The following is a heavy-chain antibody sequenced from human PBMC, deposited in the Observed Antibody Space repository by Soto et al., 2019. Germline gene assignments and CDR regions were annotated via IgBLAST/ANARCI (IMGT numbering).Heavy chain of an antibody. CDR1: GGTFSSYA. CDR2: IIPIFGTA. V-gene: IGHV1-69*01. Sequence: QVQLVQSGAEVKKPGSSVKVSCKASGGTFSSYAISWVRQAPGQGLEWMGGIIPIFGTANYAQKFQGRVTITADESTSTAYMDLSSLRSEDTAVYYCARDRHIVVVTADYYYYGMDVWGQGTTVTVSS. J-gene: IGHJ6*02. CDR3: ARDRHIVVVTADYYYYGMDV. D-gene: IGHD2-21*02.